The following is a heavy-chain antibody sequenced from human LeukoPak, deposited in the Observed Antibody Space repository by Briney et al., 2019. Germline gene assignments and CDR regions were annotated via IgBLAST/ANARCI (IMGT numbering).Heavy chain of an antibody. CDR3: ARDPEDGSGSYPVDY. D-gene: IGHD3-10*01. Sequence: PGGSPRLSCAASGFTFSSYAMHWVRQAPGKGLEWVAVISYDGSNKYYADSVKGRFTTSRDNSKNTLYLQMNSLRAEDTAVYYCARDPEDGSGSYPVDYWGQGTLVTVSS. V-gene: IGHV3-30*04. J-gene: IGHJ4*02. CDR2: ISYDGSNK. CDR1: GFTFSSYA.